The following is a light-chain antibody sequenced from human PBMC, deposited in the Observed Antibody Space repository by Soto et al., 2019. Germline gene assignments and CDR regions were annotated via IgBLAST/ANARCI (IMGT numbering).Light chain of an antibody. CDR1: SSNIGNNY. Sequence: QAVVTQPPSVSAAPGQKVTISCSGSSSNIGNNYVSWYQQLPGTAPKLLIYDNNKRPSGIPDRFSGSKSGTSATLGITGLQTGDEADFYCGTWDGSLSVWVFGGGTKLTVL. V-gene: IGLV1-51*01. CDR3: GTWDGSLSVWV. CDR2: DNN. J-gene: IGLJ3*02.